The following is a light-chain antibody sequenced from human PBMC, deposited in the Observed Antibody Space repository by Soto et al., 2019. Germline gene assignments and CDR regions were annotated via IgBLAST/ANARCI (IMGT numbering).Light chain of an antibody. CDR1: SSDVGSYNL. V-gene: IGLV2-23*02. Sequence: QSVLTQPASVSGSPGQSITISCTGTSSDVGSYNLVSWYQQHPGNAPKLMIYEVSKRPSGVSNRFSGSKSGNTASLTISGLQAEDEDDYYCCSYAGSSTYVFGTGTKLTVL. CDR3: CSYAGSSTYV. J-gene: IGLJ1*01. CDR2: EVS.